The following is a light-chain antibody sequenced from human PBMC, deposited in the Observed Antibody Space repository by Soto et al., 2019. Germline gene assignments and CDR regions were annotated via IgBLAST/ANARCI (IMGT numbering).Light chain of an antibody. Sequence: DIHMTQSPSSLSASVGDRVTITCRTSQSISRYLNWYQHKLGTAPKLLIHGSFKLQSGVPSRFSGSGSGTDFTLTISSLHPEDFATYYCQQSYNTPRTFGLGTKVDIK. V-gene: IGKV1-39*01. CDR2: GSF. CDR3: QQSYNTPRT. CDR1: QSISRY. J-gene: IGKJ1*01.